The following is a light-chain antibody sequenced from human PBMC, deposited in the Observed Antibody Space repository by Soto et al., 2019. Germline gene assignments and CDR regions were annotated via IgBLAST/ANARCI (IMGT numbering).Light chain of an antibody. CDR2: EVT. CDR3: SSYTGGNPSYV. CDR1: SSDVGGYDY. J-gene: IGLJ1*01. Sequence: QSALTQPPSASGSPGQSVTISCTGTSSDVGGYDYVSWYQQHPGKAPKLMIYEVTIRPSGVSDRFSGSKSGNTASLTVSGLQAEDEADYYSSSYTGGNPSYVFGTGTKLTV. V-gene: IGLV2-8*01.